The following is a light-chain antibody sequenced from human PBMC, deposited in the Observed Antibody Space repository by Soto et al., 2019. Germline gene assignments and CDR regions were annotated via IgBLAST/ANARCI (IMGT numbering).Light chain of an antibody. CDR3: QQYNSYPWT. CDR1: QSISGW. J-gene: IGKJ1*01. V-gene: IGKV1-5*01. Sequence: DIQMTQSPSTLSASGGDRVTITCRASQSISGWLAWYQQKPGKAPKLLIYDVSSLESGVPSRFSGSGSGTEFTLAISSLQPDDFATYYCQQYNSYPWTFGQGTKVDIK. CDR2: DVS.